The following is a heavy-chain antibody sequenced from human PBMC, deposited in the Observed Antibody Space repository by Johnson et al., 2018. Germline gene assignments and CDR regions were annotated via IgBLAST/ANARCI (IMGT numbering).Heavy chain of an antibody. J-gene: IGHJ6*02. Sequence: QEQLQESGPGLVKPSEPLSLTCTVSGGSISSHYWSWIRQPPGKGLEWIGYIYYSGSTNYNPSLKSRLTIPVDTSKNQFSLKLSSGTAADTAVYYCARGGGADYYYGMDVWGPGTTVTVSS. CDR2: IYYSGST. D-gene: IGHD1-26*01. CDR3: ARGGGADYYYGMDV. CDR1: GGSISSHY. V-gene: IGHV4-59*11.